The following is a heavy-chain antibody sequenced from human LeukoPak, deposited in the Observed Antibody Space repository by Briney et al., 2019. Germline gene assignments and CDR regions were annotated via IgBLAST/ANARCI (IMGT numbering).Heavy chain of an antibody. CDR3: ARSWVTGYGTVLDY. CDR2: IYPGDSDT. CDR1: GYSLTNYW. Sequence: GASLQISSKGSGYSLTNYWIGWVRQMPGKGLEWMGIIYPGDSDTRYSPSFQGQVTISADKSINTAYLQWSSLKTSDTAIYYCARSWVTGYGTVLDYWGQGTLVTVSS. D-gene: IGHD2-21*02. V-gene: IGHV5-51*01. J-gene: IGHJ4*02.